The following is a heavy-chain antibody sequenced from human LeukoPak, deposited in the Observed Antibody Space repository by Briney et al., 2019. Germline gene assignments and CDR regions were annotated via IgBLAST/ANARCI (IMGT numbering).Heavy chain of an antibody. V-gene: IGHV1-8*01. J-gene: IGHJ4*02. CDR2: MNPNSDNT. Sequence: ASVKVSCKASGYTLSTYDIHWVRQATGQGLEWMGWMNPNSDNTGYAQRFQGRVTMTRNTSISTAYMELSSLRSEDTAVYYCTRGRRLRIGFEFDFWGQGTLVTVSS. CDR3: TRGRRLRIGFEFDF. CDR1: GYTLSTYD. D-gene: IGHD6-25*01.